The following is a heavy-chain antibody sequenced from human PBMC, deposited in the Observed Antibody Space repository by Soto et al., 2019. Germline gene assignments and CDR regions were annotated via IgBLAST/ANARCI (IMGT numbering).Heavy chain of an antibody. D-gene: IGHD3-3*01. Sequence: GGSLRLSCAASGFTFSSYAMSWVRQAPGKGLEWVSAISGSGGSTYYADSVKGRFTISRDNSKNTLYLQMNSLRAEDTAVYYCAKDTDPESGFAYYYYYMDVWGKGTTVTVSS. V-gene: IGHV3-23*01. CDR2: ISGSGGST. J-gene: IGHJ6*03. CDR1: GFTFSSYA. CDR3: AKDTDPESGFAYYYYYMDV.